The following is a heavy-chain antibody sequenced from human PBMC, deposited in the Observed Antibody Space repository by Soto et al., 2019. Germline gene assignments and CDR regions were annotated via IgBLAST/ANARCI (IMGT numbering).Heavy chain of an antibody. CDR1: GYTFTSYG. J-gene: IGHJ4*02. D-gene: IGHD3-10*01. V-gene: IGHV1-18*01. CDR3: AREMVRGVGSDY. Sequence: ASVKASCKASGYTFTSYGISWVRQAPGQGLEWMGWISTYNGNTKYAQKLQGRVTMTTDTSTSTAYMELRSLRSDDTAVFYCAREMVRGVGSDYWGQGTLVTVSS. CDR2: ISTYNGNT.